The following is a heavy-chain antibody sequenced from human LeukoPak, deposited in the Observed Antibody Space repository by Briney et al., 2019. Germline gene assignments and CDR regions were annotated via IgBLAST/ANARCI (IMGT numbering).Heavy chain of an antibody. D-gene: IGHD6-6*01. V-gene: IGHV4-39*01. CDR2: IFYSVNT. Sequence: SETLSLTCTVSGGSISSSSYYWGWIRQPPGKGLEWLGSIFYSVNTYYNPSLKSRVTISVDTSKNQFSLKLNSVTAADTAVYYCARRSSSNGGGVFDYWGQGTLVTVSS. CDR1: GGSISSSSYY. CDR3: ARRSSSNGGGVFDY. J-gene: IGHJ4*02.